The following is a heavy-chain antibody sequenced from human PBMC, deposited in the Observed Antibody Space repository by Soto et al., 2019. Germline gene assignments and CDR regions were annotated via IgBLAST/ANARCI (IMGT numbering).Heavy chain of an antibody. CDR1: GYTFPTST. J-gene: IGHJ4*02. V-gene: IGHV1-18*01. CDR2: MKAYSGNT. CDR3: AIADYGDDDY. D-gene: IGHD4-17*01. Sequence: QLQLVQSGAEAKKPGASVKVSCKASGYTFPTSTISWVRQAPGQGLEWMGWMKAYSGNTNYAQKLQGRVTMTTDTSTNTAYMELRSLTTDDTAIYYCAIADYGDDDYWGQGTLVTVSS.